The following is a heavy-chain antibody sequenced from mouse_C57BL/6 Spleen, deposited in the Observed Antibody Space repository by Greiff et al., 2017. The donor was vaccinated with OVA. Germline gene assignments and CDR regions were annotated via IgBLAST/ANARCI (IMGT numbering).Heavy chain of an antibody. V-gene: IGHV1-76*01. J-gene: IGHJ1*03. D-gene: IGHD2-4*01. CDR3: ARGGYYYDYDEGYFDV. Sequence: QVQLQQSGAELVRPGASVKLSCKASGYTFTDYYINWVKQRPGQGLEWIARIYPGSGNTYYNEKFKGKATLTAEKSSSTAYMQLSSLTSEDSAVYFCARGGYYYDYDEGYFDVWGTGTTVTVSS. CDR2: IYPGSGNT. CDR1: GYTFTDYY.